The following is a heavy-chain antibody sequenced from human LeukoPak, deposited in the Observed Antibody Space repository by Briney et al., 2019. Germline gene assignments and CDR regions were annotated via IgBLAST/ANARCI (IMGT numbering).Heavy chain of an antibody. Sequence: PSETLSLTCEVYGGPFSGYYWSWIRQPPGKGLEWIGEINHSGSTNYNPSLKSRVTISVDTSKNQFSLKLSSVTAADTAVYYCARGPRRRYCTNGVCYFDYWGQGTLVTVSS. V-gene: IGHV4-34*01. CDR3: ARGPRRRYCTNGVCYFDY. CDR1: GGPFSGYY. CDR2: INHSGST. J-gene: IGHJ4*02. D-gene: IGHD2-8*01.